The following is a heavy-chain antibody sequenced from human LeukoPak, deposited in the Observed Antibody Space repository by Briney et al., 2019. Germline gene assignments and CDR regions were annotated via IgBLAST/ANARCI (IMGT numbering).Heavy chain of an antibody. CDR1: GGSISSSSYY. CDR3: ARDGIPTDYGVSKGWAFDI. J-gene: IGHJ3*02. V-gene: IGHV4-61*01. Sequence: SETLSLTCTVSGGSISSSSYYWGWIRQPPGKGLEWIGYIYYSGSTNYNPSLKSRVTISVDTSKNQFSLKLSSVTAADTAVYYCARDGIPTDYGVSKGWAFDIWGQGTMVTVSS. CDR2: IYYSGST. D-gene: IGHD4-17*01.